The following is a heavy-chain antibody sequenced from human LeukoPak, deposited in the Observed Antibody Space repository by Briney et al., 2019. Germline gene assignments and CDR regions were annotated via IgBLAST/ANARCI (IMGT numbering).Heavy chain of an antibody. D-gene: IGHD6-13*01. CDR2: ISSSSSTI. Sequence: GGSLRLSCAASGFSFSSSGMNWVRQAPGKGLEWVSYISSSSSTIYYADSVKGRFTISRDNAKNSLYLQMNSLRAEDTAVYYCARATYSSSWPDWFDPWGQGTLVTVSS. J-gene: IGHJ5*02. CDR1: GFSFSSSG. V-gene: IGHV3-48*04. CDR3: ARATYSSSWPDWFDP.